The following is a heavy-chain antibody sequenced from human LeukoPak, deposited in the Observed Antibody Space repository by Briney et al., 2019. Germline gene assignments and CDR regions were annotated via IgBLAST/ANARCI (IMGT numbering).Heavy chain of an antibody. CDR1: GFTFSSYE. J-gene: IGHJ6*03. V-gene: IGHV3-48*03. CDR2: ISSSGSTI. D-gene: IGHD2-2*02. Sequence: QPGGSLRLSCAASGFTFSSYEMNWVRQAPGKGLEWVSYISSSGSTIYYADSVKGRFTISRDNAKNSLYLQMNSLRAEDTAVYYCARGWRGLTAIPYYYMDVWGKGTTVTVSS. CDR3: ARGWRGLTAIPYYYMDV.